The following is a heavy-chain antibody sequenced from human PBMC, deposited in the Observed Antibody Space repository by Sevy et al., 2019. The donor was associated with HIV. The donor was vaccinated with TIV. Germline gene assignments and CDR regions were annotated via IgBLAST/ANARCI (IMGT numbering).Heavy chain of an antibody. CDR3: AHETFGRFQS. D-gene: IGHD3-16*01. Sequence: GESLKISCAASGFTFSGNWMNWVRQAPGKGLEWVANIKGDGSDKHYVDSVEGRFTISRDNAKNLLFLQMNSLRVEDTAVYYCAHETFGRFQSWGPGTLVTVSS. CDR1: GFTFSGNW. J-gene: IGHJ4*02. V-gene: IGHV3-7*01. CDR2: IKGDGSDK.